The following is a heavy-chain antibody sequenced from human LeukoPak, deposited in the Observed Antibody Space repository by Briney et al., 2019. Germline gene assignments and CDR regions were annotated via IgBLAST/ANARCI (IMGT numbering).Heavy chain of an antibody. Sequence: ASVKVSCKASGYTFTGYYMHWVRQAPGQGLEWMGWINPNSGGTNYAQKFQGRVTMTRDTSISTAYMELSRLRSDDTAVYYCASRPWGLGYCSSTSCYEAFDIWGQGTMVTVSS. D-gene: IGHD2-2*01. J-gene: IGHJ3*02. CDR3: ASRPWGLGYCSSTSCYEAFDI. CDR1: GYTFTGYY. V-gene: IGHV1-2*02. CDR2: INPNSGGT.